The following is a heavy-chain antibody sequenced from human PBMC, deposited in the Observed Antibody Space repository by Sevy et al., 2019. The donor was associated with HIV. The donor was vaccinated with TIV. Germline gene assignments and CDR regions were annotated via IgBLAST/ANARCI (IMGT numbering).Heavy chain of an antibody. D-gene: IGHD3-22*01. CDR1: SGSISSYY. CDR2: IYYSGST. CDR3: ATSYYNSSGYELDY. V-gene: IGHV4-59*01. J-gene: IGHJ4*02. Sequence: SETLSLTCTVSSGSISSYYWSWIRQPPGKGLEWIGYIYYSGSTNYNPSLKSRVTISVDTSKNQFSLKLSSVTAADTAVYYCATSYYNSSGYELDYWGQGTLVTVSS.